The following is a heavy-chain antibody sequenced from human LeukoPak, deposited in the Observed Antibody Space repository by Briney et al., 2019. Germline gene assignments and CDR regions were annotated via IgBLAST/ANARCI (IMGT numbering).Heavy chain of an antibody. CDR1: GYTFTDYY. CDR2: INPNSGDT. Sequence: SVKVSCKASGYTFTDYYINWVRQAPGQGLEWIGWINPNSGDTNYAEKFQDRVTMTRDTSISTAYIELNFLRSDDTAVFYCARGDYYGSPKVVAAWGQGTLVTVSS. J-gene: IGHJ5*02. V-gene: IGHV1-2*02. D-gene: IGHD3-10*01. CDR3: ARGDYYGSPKVVAA.